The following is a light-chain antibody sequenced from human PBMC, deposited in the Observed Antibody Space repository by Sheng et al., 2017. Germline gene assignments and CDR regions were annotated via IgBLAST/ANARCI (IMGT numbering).Light chain of an antibody. CDR1: NSNIGSNY. J-gene: IGLJ3*02. V-gene: IGLV1-47*01. CDR3: AAWDDSLSAWV. CDR2: RNN. Sequence: QSMLTQPPSASGTPGQRVTISCSGSNSNIGSNYVYWYQQLPGTAPKLLIYRNNQRPSGVPDRFSASNSGTSASLAIIGLRSEDEADYYCAAWDDSLSAWVFGGGTQADRP.